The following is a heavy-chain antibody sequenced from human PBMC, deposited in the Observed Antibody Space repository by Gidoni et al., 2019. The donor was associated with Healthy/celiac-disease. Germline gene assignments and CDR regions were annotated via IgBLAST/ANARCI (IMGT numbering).Heavy chain of an antibody. V-gene: IGHV1-69*04. Sequence: QVQLVQSGAEVKKPGSSVKVSCKASGGTFSSYAISWVRQAPGQGLEWMGRIIPILGIANYAQKFQGRVTITADKSTSTAYMELSSLRSEDTAVYYCARVPVRTTYYDFWSGLGWFDPWGQGTLVTVSS. CDR2: IIPILGIA. CDR1: GGTFSSYA. J-gene: IGHJ5*02. CDR3: ARVPVRTTYYDFWSGLGWFDP. D-gene: IGHD3-3*01.